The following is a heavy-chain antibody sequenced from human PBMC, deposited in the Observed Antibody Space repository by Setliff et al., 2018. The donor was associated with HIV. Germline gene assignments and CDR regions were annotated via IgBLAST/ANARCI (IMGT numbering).Heavy chain of an antibody. D-gene: IGHD4-17*01. CDR2: IKQGGTEN. CDR1: GFTFRSHW. CDR3: ARDKDEDYGSTSFDY. V-gene: IGHV3-7*03. J-gene: IGHJ4*02. Sequence: GGSLRLSCAASGFTFRSHWMSWVRQAPGKGLEWVANIKQGGTENYSVDSVKGRFTISRDNAKNSLYLQLNSLRPEDTAVYYCARDKDEDYGSTSFDYWGQGILVTVSS.